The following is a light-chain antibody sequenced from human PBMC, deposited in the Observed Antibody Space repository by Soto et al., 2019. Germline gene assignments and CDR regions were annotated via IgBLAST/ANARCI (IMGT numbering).Light chain of an antibody. J-gene: IGKJ5*01. CDR1: QTVNSRS. CDR3: QQRSNWPPSIT. CDR2: DAS. Sequence: EKVLTQSPGSLSLSPGERATVSCRSSQTVNSRSLAWYQQKPGQAPRLLIYDASNRATGIPARFSGSGSGTDFTLTISSLEPEDFAVYYCQQRSNWPPSITFGQGTRLEIK. V-gene: IGKV3-11*01.